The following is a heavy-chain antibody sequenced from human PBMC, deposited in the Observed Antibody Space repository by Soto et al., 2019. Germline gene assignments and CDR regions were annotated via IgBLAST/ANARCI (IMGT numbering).Heavy chain of an antibody. V-gene: IGHV3-30*04. CDR2: ISYDGRNK. CDR3: AREGCRSTSRYSQYFYYNGMDV. Sequence: GGSLRLSCAASGFTFSNYAMHWVRQAPGKGLEWVAVISYDGRNKYYADSVKGRFTISRDNSKNTLYLQMNSLRAEDTAVYYCAREGCRSTSRYSQYFYYNGMDVWGQGTTVTVSS. J-gene: IGHJ6*02. CDR1: GFTFSNYA. D-gene: IGHD2-2*02.